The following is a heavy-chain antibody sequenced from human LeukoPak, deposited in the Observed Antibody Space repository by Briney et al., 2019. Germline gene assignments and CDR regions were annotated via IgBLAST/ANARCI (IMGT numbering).Heavy chain of an antibody. CDR2: IFYAGDS. D-gene: IGHD2-21*01. CDR3: ARHRFASPLDS. CDR1: GVSSSSSY. J-gene: IGHJ4*02. Sequence: SETLSLTCTVSGVSSSSSYWSWIRQPPGKGLEWIGYIFYAGDSNHNPSFKSRVSISLDTSKDQISLKLSSVTAADTAVYYCARHRFASPLDSWGQGTLVTVSS. V-gene: IGHV4-59*08.